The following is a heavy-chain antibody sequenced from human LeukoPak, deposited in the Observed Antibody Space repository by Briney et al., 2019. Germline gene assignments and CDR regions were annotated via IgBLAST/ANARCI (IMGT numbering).Heavy chain of an antibody. J-gene: IGHJ4*02. V-gene: IGHV3-48*04. CDR2: ISSSSSTI. D-gene: IGHD3-22*01. Sequence: GGSLRLSCAASGFTFSSYSMNWVRQAPGKGLEWVSYISSSSSTIYYADSVKGRFTISRDNAKNSLYLQMNSLRAEDTAVYYCARLGGYGSSGYYFDYWGQGTLVTVSS. CDR1: GFTFSSYS. CDR3: ARLGGYGSSGYYFDY.